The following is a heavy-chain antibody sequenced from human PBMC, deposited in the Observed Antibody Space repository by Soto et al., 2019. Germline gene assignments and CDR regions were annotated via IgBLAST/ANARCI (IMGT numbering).Heavy chain of an antibody. V-gene: IGHV4-4*02. Sequence: QVQLQESGPGLVKPSGTLSLTCAVSGGAISSSKWWSWVRQPPGKGLEWIGEIYQSGSTNYNPSLVSRVRMSVDKSRTQFALKLTSVSAADTAVYYCARASATIAAAAIFDYWGQGTLVTVSS. CDR1: GGAISSSKW. CDR2: IYQSGST. CDR3: ARASATIAAAAIFDY. D-gene: IGHD6-13*01. J-gene: IGHJ4*02.